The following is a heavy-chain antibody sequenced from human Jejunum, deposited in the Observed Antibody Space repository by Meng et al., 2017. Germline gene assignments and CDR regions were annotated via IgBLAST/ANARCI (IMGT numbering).Heavy chain of an antibody. D-gene: IGHD5-18*01. CDR3: AREVLSHGYTFDM. CDR2: IWYDGTNE. Sequence: GESLKISCAASGVTFSSYAIHWVRQAPGKGLEWVALIWYDGTNEHYADSVRGRFTISRDNSDNTMYLQMNSLRAEDTGLYYCAREVLSHGYTFDMWGQGTMVTVSS. J-gene: IGHJ3*02. CDR1: GVTFSSYA. V-gene: IGHV3-33*01.